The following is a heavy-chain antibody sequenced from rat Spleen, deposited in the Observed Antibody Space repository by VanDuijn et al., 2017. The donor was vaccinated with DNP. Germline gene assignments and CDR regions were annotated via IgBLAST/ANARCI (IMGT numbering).Heavy chain of an antibody. Sequence: EVKLVESGGGLVQPGRSLKLSCAASGFNFNDYWMGWVRQAPTKGLELVAYICYAGGSTYHGDSVKGRFTISRDNAESTLYLQMNSLRSEDMATYFCARHGRRVFDYWGQGVMVTVSS. CDR1: GFNFNDYW. V-gene: IGHV5-22*01. CDR3: ARHGRRVFDY. J-gene: IGHJ2*01. CDR2: ICYAGGST. D-gene: IGHD1-11*01.